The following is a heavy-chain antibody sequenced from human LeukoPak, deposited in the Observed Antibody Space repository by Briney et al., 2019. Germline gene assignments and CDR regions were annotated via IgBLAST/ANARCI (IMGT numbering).Heavy chain of an antibody. CDR2: IESNGHEK. Sequence: GGTLRLSCAVSGFTFSVYAMHWVRQAPGKGLEWVASIESNGHEKYSSDSLKGRFTISRDNSKNTLYLQMNTLRPEDTAVFYCARGFTSWPQGPYHFDYWGQGILITVSS. V-gene: IGHV3-30*02. D-gene: IGHD2-2*01. CDR1: GFTFSVYA. CDR3: ARGFTSWPQGPYHFDY. J-gene: IGHJ4*02.